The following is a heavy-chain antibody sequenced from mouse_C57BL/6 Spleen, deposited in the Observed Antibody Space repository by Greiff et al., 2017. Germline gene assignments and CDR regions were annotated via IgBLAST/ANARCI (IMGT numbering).Heavy chain of an antibody. D-gene: IGHD2-5*01. CDR2: IWGVGST. CDR1: GFSLTSYG. V-gene: IGHV2-6*01. J-gene: IGHJ3*01. CDR3: ASGNYSNPFAY. Sequence: VQRVESGPGLVAPSQSLSITCTVSGFSLTSYGVDWVRQSPGKGLEWLGVIWGVGSTNYNSALKSRLSISKYNSKSQVFLKMNSLQTDDTAMYYCASGNYSNPFAYWGQGTLVTVSA.